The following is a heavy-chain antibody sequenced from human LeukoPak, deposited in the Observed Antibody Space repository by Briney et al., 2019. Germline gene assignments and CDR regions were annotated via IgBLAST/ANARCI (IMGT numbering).Heavy chain of an antibody. V-gene: IGHV1-18*01. D-gene: IGHD6-13*01. CDR2: INGYNGNT. Sequence: ASVKVSCKASGYSFTSFGITWVRQAPGQGLEWMGWINGYNGNTNYAQNLQGRVTMTTDTSTSTAYMELRSLRSDDTAVYYCARAVTGHSSSWYNWFDPWGQGTLVTVSS. CDR1: GYSFTSFG. J-gene: IGHJ5*02. CDR3: ARAVTGHSSSWYNWFDP.